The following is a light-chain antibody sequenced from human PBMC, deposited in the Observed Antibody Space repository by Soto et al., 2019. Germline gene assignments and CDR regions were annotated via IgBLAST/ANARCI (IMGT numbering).Light chain of an antibody. CDR1: QSISSW. V-gene: IGKV1-5*03. Sequence: DIQMTQSTSSLSASVGDRVSITCRASQSISSWLAWYQQRPGKAPKLLIYKASSLESGVPSRFSGSGSGTEFTLTISSLQPDDFATYYCQQYNSYSLWTFGQ. J-gene: IGKJ1*01. CDR3: QQYNSYSLWT. CDR2: KAS.